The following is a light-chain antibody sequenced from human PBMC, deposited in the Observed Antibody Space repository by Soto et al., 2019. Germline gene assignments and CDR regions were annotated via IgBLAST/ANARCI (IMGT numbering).Light chain of an antibody. CDR3: QQYNIYPLT. Sequence: DVQLTQSPSSLSASVGDRVTITCRASQDINSYLAWYQQKPGNAPKSLIYAASSLQTGVPSRFSGSESGTDFTLTISNLQPEDSANYYCQQYNIYPLTFGGGTKVEIK. V-gene: IGKV1D-16*01. CDR2: AAS. CDR1: QDINSY. J-gene: IGKJ4*01.